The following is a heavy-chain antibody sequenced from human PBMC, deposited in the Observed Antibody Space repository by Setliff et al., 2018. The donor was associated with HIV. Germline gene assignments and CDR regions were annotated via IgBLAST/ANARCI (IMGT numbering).Heavy chain of an antibody. Sequence: GASLKLSCKGSGYSFTSYWIGWVRQMPGKGLEWMGIIYPGDSDTRYSPSFQGQVTISADKSISTAYLQWSSLKASDTAMYYCARHISCSSTSCYYDLDYWGQGTLVTVSS. J-gene: IGHJ4*02. CDR2: IYPGDSDT. CDR1: GYSFTSYW. CDR3: ARHISCSSTSCYYDLDY. V-gene: IGHV5-51*01. D-gene: IGHD2-2*01.